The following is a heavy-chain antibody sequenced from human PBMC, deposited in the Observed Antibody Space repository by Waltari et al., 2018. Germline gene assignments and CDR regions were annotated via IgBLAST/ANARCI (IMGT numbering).Heavy chain of an antibody. J-gene: IGHJ4*02. CDR3: AREFGDILTGYYLVDY. D-gene: IGHD3-9*01. CDR2: IAFDGSDK. CDR1: GFTLSTYV. Sequence: VHLVESGGGVVQPGRSMRIACAASGFTLSTYVMHWVRQAPGKGREWVVVIAFDGSDKYYAASVTGRFIISRDNSKNSVFLQINSLRAEDTAVYYCAREFGDILTGYYLVDYWGQGTLVTVSS. V-gene: IGHV3-30-3*01.